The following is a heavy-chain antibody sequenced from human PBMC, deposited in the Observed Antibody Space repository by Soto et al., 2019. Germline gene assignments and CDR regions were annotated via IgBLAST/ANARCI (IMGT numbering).Heavy chain of an antibody. CDR2: IYWDDDK. D-gene: IGHD3-3*01. J-gene: IGHJ4*02. V-gene: IGHV2-5*02. CDR1: GFSLTTSGVG. CDR3: AHRVLRTVFGLVTTTAIYFDF. Sequence: QITLNESGPTQVKPRQTLTLTCTFSGFSLTTSGVGVGWIRQSPGKAPEWLALIYWDDDKRYSPSLKSRLTITKDTPKTQVVLTMADLDPADTATYYCAHRVLRTVFGLVTTTAIYFDFWGQGTPVAVSS.